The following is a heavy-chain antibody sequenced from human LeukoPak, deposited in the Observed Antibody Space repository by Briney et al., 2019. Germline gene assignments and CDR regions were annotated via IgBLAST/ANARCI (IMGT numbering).Heavy chain of an antibody. CDR3: ARSIAAAGTYDY. CDR2: ISYDGSNK. Sequence: PGRSLRLSCAASAFTFSSYGMHWVRPAPGKGLEWVGIISYDGSNKYYADSVKGRFTISRDNSKNTLYRQMNSLRAEDTAVYYCARSIAAAGTYDYWGQGTLVTVSS. V-gene: IGHV3-30*03. CDR1: AFTFSSYG. J-gene: IGHJ4*02. D-gene: IGHD6-13*01.